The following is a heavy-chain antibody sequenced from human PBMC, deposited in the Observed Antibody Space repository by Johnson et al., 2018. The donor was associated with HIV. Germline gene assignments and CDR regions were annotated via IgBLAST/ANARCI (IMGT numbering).Heavy chain of an antibody. J-gene: IGHJ3*02. Sequence: VQLVESGGGLVQPGGSLRVSCEASGFTFRSYWMSWVRQAPGKGLEWVATINQDGSEKYYADSVKGRFTISRDNYTNTLYLQMNSLIAEDTAVYYCARSTVTTFIVFDIWGQGTVVTTSS. CDR1: GFTFRSYW. CDR2: INQDGSEK. CDR3: ARSTVTTFIVFDI. D-gene: IGHD4-17*01. V-gene: IGHV3-7*01.